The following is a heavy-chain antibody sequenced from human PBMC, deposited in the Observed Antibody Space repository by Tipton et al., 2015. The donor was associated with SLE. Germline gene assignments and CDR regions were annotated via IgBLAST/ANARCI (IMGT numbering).Heavy chain of an antibody. CDR1: GFSISSGSY. CDR2: IYHTGTT. D-gene: IGHD3-3*01. V-gene: IGHV4-38-2*01. Sequence: TLSLTCAVSGFSISSGSYWAWIRQPPGKGLEWIGTIYHTGTTYYKPSLNSRVTISVDTSKIQFSLKLSSVTAADTAVYYCANQYYDFWSGYSLYWGQGTLVTVSS. CDR3: ANQYYDFWSGYSLY. J-gene: IGHJ4*02.